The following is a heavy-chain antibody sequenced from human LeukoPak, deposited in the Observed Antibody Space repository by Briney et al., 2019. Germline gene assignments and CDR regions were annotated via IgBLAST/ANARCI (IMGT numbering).Heavy chain of an antibody. V-gene: IGHV3-73*01. D-gene: IGHD3-22*01. J-gene: IGHJ4*02. CDR1: GFTFSGSA. CDR3: TRINYDSSGYYYNY. Sequence: GGSLRLSCAASGFTFSGSAMHWVRQASGKGLEWVGRIRSKANSYAAAYAASVKGRFTISRDDSKNTAYLQMNSLKTEDTAVYYCTRINYDSSGYYYNYWGQGTLVTVSS. CDR2: IRSKANSYAA.